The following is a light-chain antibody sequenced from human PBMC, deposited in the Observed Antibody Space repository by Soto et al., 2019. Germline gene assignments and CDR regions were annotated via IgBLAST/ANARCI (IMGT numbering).Light chain of an antibody. V-gene: IGLV2-14*01. CDR1: SSDIGNYKY. J-gene: IGLJ1*01. CDR3: SSYTSSSSYV. Sequence: QSALTQPASVSGSPGQSITISCTGTSSDIGNYKYVSWYQQHPGKAPKLMIYEVSNRPSGVSNRFSGSKSGNTASLTISGLQAEDEADYYCSSYTSSSSYVFGTGTKHRP. CDR2: EVS.